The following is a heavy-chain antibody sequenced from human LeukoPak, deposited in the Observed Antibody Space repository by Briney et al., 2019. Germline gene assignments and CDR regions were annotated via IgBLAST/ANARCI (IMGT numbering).Heavy chain of an antibody. CDR3: ARVAAGIPPWLDV. Sequence: KPSETLSLACTVSGYSISSGYYWGWLRQPPGKGLEWIGSIYHSGSTYYNPSLKSRVTISVDTSKNQFSLKLSSVTAADTAVYYCARVAAGIPPWLDVWGKGTTVTVSS. J-gene: IGHJ6*04. D-gene: IGHD6-13*01. V-gene: IGHV4-38-2*02. CDR2: IYHSGST. CDR1: GYSISSGYY.